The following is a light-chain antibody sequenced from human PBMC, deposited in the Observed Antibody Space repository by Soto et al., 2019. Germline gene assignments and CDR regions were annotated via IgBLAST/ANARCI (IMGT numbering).Light chain of an antibody. CDR1: SSDVGGYNY. Sequence: QSALTQPASVSGSPGQSITISCTGTSSDVGGYNYVSWYQQHPGKAPKRMIYEVSNRPSGVSNRFSGSKSGNTASLTISGLQAEDEADYYCCSYAGSSTLVFGGGTKLTVL. CDR2: EVS. CDR3: CSYAGSSTLV. J-gene: IGLJ2*01. V-gene: IGLV2-23*02.